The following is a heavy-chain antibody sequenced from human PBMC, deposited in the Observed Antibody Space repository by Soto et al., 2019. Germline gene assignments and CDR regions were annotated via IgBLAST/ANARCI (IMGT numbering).Heavy chain of an antibody. J-gene: IGHJ6*02. Sequence: EVQLVESGGGLVQPGGSLRLSCGVSGFTFGDHWMTWVRQAPGKGLEWVANMNQDGNERFYVDSVKGRFTISRDNAKNSLYLQMNSLRAEDTAVYYCASLRISYAVDVWGQGTTVTVSS. CDR2: MNQDGNER. CDR1: GFTFGDHW. CDR3: ASLRISYAVDV. V-gene: IGHV3-7*05. D-gene: IGHD3-10*01.